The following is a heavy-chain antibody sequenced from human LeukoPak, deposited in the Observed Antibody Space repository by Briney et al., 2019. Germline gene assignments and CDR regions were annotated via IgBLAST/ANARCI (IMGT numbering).Heavy chain of an antibody. CDR3: ATDVVVVPRRYYYMDV. D-gene: IGHD2-2*01. Sequence: SQTLSLTCTVSGGSISSADYFWTWNRQSPGKGLEWIGNIYYSGSTHDNPSLKSRVTMSVDTSKNQFSLRLTSVTAADTAVYYCATDVVVVPRRYYYMDVWGKGTTVTVSS. V-gene: IGHV4-30-4*08. J-gene: IGHJ6*03. CDR1: GGSISSADYF. CDR2: IYYSGST.